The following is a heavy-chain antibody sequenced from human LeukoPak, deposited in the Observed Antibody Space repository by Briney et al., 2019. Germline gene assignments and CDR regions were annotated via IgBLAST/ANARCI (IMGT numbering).Heavy chain of an antibody. CDR3: ARDQGPYYYDSSGSGFDP. CDR1: GYSFTNHA. V-gene: IGHV1-3*01. Sequence: ASVKVSCKASGYSFTNHAIHWVRQAPGQRLEWMGWINVGNANTKYSQMFQGRVTITRDTSANTAYMELSSLRSEDTAVYYCARDQGPYYYDSSGSGFDPWGQGTLVTVSS. J-gene: IGHJ5*02. CDR2: INVGNANT. D-gene: IGHD3-22*01.